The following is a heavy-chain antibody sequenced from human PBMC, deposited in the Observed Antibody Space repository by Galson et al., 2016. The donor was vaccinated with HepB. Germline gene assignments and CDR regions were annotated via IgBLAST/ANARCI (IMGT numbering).Heavy chain of an antibody. CDR2: LTTDGIIG. CDR1: GFPFSVYW. D-gene: IGHD6-13*01. Sequence: SLRLSCAATGFPFSVYWMQWVRQVPGKGLVWVSRLTTDGIIGYADSVMGRLTISRDNAKNTLYLQMNSLRAEDTALYYCTRVHREGIAAAGLQIWGQGTLVIVSS. V-gene: IGHV3-74*01. J-gene: IGHJ4*02. CDR3: TRVHREGIAAAGLQI.